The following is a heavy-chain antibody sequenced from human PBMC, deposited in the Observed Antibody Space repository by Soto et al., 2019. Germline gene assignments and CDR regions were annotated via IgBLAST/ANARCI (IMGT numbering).Heavy chain of an antibody. J-gene: IGHJ4*02. CDR2: ISYTGTT. CDR1: GGSITNYY. Sequence: PSETLSLTCTVSGGSITNYYWSWIRHPPGKGLEWIGCISYTGTTDYNPSLKSRVTISVDTSKNQFYLKLTSLTAADTAVYYCSRDTVRLRRGFVDVWGKGNLDTV. V-gene: IGHV4-59*01. CDR3: SRDTVRLRRGFVDV. D-gene: IGHD3-3*01.